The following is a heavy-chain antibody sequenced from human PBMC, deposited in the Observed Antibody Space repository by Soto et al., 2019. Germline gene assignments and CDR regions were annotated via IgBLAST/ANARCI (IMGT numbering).Heavy chain of an antibody. CDR2: ISYDGSNK. V-gene: IGHV3-30*18. J-gene: IGHJ2*01. CDR3: AKDHDEYGDYFAL. CDR1: GFAFSSYG. Sequence: QVQLVESGGGVVQPGMSLRLSCAASGFAFSSYGMHWVRQAPGKGLEWVAVISYDGSNKYYADSMKGRFTISRDNSKNTLYLQMSSLTAEDTAVYYCAKDHDEYGDYFALWGRGTLVTVSS. D-gene: IGHD4-17*01.